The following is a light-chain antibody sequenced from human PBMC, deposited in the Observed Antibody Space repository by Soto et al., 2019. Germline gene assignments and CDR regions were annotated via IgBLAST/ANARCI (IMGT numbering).Light chain of an antibody. CDR1: QSVSNNY. V-gene: IGKV3-20*01. J-gene: IGKJ1*01. CDR3: QQYGSSGT. Sequence: EIVLTQSPGTLSLSPGERAPLSCRASQSVSNNYLAWYQQKPGQPPRLLIYGASNRATGIPDRFSGSGSGTDFTLTISRLEPEDFAVYYCQQYGSSGTFGQGTKVDIK. CDR2: GAS.